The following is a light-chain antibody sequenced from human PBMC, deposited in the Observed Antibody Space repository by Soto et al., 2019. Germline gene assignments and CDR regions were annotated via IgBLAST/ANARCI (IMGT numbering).Light chain of an antibody. J-gene: IGKJ1*01. CDR1: QSVSGY. CDR2: ADS. CDR3: QQYGSSRT. V-gene: IGKV3-20*01. Sequence: EIVLTQSPATLSLSPGETATLSCRASQSVSGYIGWYQQKPGQAPRLLIYADSNRATGIPARFSGSGSGTDFTLIISRLEPEDFAVYYCQQYGSSRTFGQGTKVDIK.